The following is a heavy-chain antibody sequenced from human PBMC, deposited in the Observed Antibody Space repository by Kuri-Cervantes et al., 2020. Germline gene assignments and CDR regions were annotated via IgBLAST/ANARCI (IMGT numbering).Heavy chain of an antibody. Sequence: ASVKVSCKASGYTFTSYDINWVRQATGQGLEWMGWMNPNSGNTGYAQKSQGRVTMTRNTSISTAYMELSSLRSENTAVYYCARDHSSSSGFDYWGQGTLVTVSS. CDR3: ARDHSSSSGFDY. V-gene: IGHV1-8*01. CDR1: GYTFTSYD. D-gene: IGHD6-6*01. J-gene: IGHJ4*02. CDR2: MNPNSGNT.